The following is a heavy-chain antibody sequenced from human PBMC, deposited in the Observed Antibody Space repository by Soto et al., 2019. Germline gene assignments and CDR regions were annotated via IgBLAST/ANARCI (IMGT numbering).Heavy chain of an antibody. V-gene: IGHV4-34*01. CDR1: GGSFSGYY. CDR2: INHSGST. D-gene: IGHD3-16*02. J-gene: IGHJ6*02. Sequence: SETLSLTCAVYGGSFSGYYLSWIRQPPGKGLEWIGEINHSGSTNYNPSLKSRVTISVDTSKNQFSLKLSSVTAADTAVYYCARLTDYDYVWGSYRFRDNYGMDVWGQGTTVTVSS. CDR3: ARLTDYDYVWGSYRFRDNYGMDV.